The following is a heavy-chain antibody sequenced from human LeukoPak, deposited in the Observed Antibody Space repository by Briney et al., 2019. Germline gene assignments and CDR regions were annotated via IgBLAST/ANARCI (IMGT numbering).Heavy chain of an antibody. CDR3: IRDGGGTTPFDS. CDR1: GFTLSEYW. Sequence: GGSLRLSCAASGFTLSEYWMNWVRQAPGKGPVWVSHISPDGRNIAYADSVKGRFTISRDSAKNTLYLQMNSLRVGDTAVHYCIRDGGGTTPFDSCGQGTLVTVSS. V-gene: IGHV3-74*01. CDR2: ISPDGRNI. D-gene: IGHD1-7*01. J-gene: IGHJ5*01.